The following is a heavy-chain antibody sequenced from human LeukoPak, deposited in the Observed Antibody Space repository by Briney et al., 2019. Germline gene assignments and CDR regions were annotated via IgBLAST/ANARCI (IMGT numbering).Heavy chain of an antibody. CDR2: INPNSGGT. J-gene: IGHJ5*02. CDR3: ARDLAMVRGARYRPYNWFDP. D-gene: IGHD3-10*01. CDR1: GYTFTGYY. Sequence: ASVKVSCKASGYTFTGYYMHWVRQAPGQGLEWMGWINPNSGGTNYAQKFQGRVTMTRDTSISTAYMELSSLTSEDTAVYYCARDLAMVRGARYRPYNWFDPWGQGTLVTVPS. V-gene: IGHV1-2*02.